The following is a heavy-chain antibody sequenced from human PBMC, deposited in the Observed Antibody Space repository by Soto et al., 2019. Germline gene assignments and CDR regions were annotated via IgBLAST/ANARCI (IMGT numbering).Heavy chain of an antibody. CDR2: INPNSGDT. J-gene: IGHJ3*02. V-gene: IGHV1-2*02. D-gene: IGHD4-17*01. CDR1: GYTFTGYY. CDR3: ARIPTVTTFFAFDI. Sequence: ASVKVSCKASGYTFTGYYVHWVRQAPGQGLEWMGWINPNSGDTYLAQRFQGRVTMNRDTSIGTAYMELRGLTSDDTAVYYCARIPTVTTFFAFDIWGQGTMVTVSS.